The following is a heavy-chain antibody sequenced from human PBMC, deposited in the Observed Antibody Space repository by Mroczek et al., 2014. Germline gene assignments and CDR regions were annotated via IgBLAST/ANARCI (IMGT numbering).Heavy chain of an antibody. J-gene: IGHJ6*02. D-gene: IGHD2-15*01. CDR1: GGSFSGYY. CDR2: INHSGST. Sequence: QVQLQQWGAGLLKPSETLSLTCAVYGGSFSGYYWSWIRQPPGKGLEWIGEINHSGSTNYNPSLKSRVTISVDTSKNQFSLKLSSVTAADTAVYYCARGRLQTRDSDCSGGSCYHGYYYYGMDVVGPRDPRSPVSS. CDR3: ARGRLQTRDSDCSGGSCYHGYYYYGMDV. V-gene: IGHV4-34*01.